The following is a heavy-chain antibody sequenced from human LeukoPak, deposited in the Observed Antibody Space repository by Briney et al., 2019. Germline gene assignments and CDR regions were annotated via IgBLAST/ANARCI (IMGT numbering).Heavy chain of an antibody. J-gene: IGHJ3*02. CDR1: GFTFSSYG. Sequence: GRSLRLSCAASGFTFSSYGMHWVRQAPGKGLEWVAVIWYDGSNKYYADSVKGRFTISRDNAKNTLYLEMNSLRAEDTAVYYCSRGGFSHGFDIWGPGTLVAVSS. V-gene: IGHV3-33*01. CDR3: SRGGFSHGFDI. D-gene: IGHD2/OR15-2a*01. CDR2: IWYDGSNK.